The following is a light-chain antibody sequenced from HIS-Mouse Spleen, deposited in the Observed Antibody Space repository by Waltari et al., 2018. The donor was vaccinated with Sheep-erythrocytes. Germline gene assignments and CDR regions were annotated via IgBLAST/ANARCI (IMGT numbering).Light chain of an antibody. J-gene: IGLJ2*01. Sequence: SYELTQPPSVSVSPGQTASITCSGDKLGDKYACWYQQKPGQSPVLVIYQDSKRPSGSPERFSSSNSGNTATLTISGTQAMDEADYYCQAWDSSVVFGGGTKLTVL. CDR2: QDS. CDR1: KLGDKY. CDR3: QAWDSSVV. V-gene: IGLV3-1*01.